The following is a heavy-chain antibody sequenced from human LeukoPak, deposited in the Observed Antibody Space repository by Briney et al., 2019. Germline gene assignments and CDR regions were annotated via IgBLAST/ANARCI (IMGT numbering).Heavy chain of an antibody. Sequence: PSETLSLTRTVSGGSISSYYWSWIRQPPGKGLEWIGYIYYSGSTNYNPSLKSRVTISVDTSKNQFSLKLSSVTAADTAVYYCARGGLDDAFDIWGQGTMVTVSS. D-gene: IGHD6-19*01. V-gene: IGHV4-59*01. CDR1: GGSISSYY. CDR2: IYYSGST. J-gene: IGHJ3*02. CDR3: ARGGLDDAFDI.